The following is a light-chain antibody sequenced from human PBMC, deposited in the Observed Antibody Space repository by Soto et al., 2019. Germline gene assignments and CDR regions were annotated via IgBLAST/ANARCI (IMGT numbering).Light chain of an antibody. V-gene: IGLV2-14*01. Sequence: QSALTQPASVSGSPGQSITISCTGTSSDVGGYNYVSWYQQHPGKAPKLMIYEVSNRPSGVSNRFSGSKSGNTASLTISGLQAEDEADYYCGTWDSSLSARVFGTGTKLTVL. CDR2: EVS. CDR3: GTWDSSLSARV. J-gene: IGLJ1*01. CDR1: SSDVGGYNY.